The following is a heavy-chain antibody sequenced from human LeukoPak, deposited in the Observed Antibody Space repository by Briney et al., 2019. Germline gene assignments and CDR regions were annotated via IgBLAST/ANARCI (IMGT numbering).Heavy chain of an antibody. J-gene: IGHJ4*02. CDR3: APRRVAADKGFDY. V-gene: IGHV1-2*02. D-gene: IGHD6-19*01. CDR1: GYTFIDYY. Sequence: ASVKVSCKASGYTFIDYYMHWMRQAPGQGPEWMCWMNPNSGGTNYAQKFQGRVTMTRDTSITTAYMELSSLRSDDTAVYYCAPRRVAADKGFDYWGQGTLVTVSS. CDR2: MNPNSGGT.